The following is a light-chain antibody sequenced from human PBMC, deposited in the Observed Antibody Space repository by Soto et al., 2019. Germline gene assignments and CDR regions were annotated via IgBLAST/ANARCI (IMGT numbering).Light chain of an antibody. CDR3: QQSYITPWT. Sequence: DIQMTQSPSSLSASVGDTVTITCRASQSITTFLNWYQQKPGKAPNLLIYAASSLQSGVPSRFSGSGSGTDFTLTIRSLQPEDFATYYCQQSYITPWTFGQGTKV. J-gene: IGKJ1*01. CDR2: AAS. V-gene: IGKV1-39*01. CDR1: QSITTF.